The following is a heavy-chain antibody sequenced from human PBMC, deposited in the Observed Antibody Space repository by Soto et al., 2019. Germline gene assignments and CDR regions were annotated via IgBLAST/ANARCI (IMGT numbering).Heavy chain of an antibody. Sequence: QVQLVESGGGVVQPGRSLRLSCAASGFTFSSYGMHWVRQAPGKGLEWVAVIWYDGSNKYYADSVKGRFTISRDNSKNTLYLQMNSLRAEDTAVYYCARVGIAGAGTGLDYWGQGTLVTVSS. CDR2: IWYDGSNK. J-gene: IGHJ4*02. D-gene: IGHD6-19*01. V-gene: IGHV3-33*01. CDR1: GFTFSSYG. CDR3: ARVGIAGAGTGLDY.